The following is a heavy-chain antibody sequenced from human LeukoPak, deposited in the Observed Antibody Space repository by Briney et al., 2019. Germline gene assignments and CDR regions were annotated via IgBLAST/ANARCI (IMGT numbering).Heavy chain of an antibody. CDR2: INSDGSST. CDR1: GFTFSSYW. V-gene: IGHV3-74*01. D-gene: IGHD3-10*01. J-gene: IGHJ4*02. Sequence: GGSLRLSCAASGFTFSSYWMHWVRQAPGKGLVWVSRINSDGSSTSYADSVKGRFTISRDNAKNTLYLQMNSLRAEDTAVYYCARAPSILWLGELNRPIGDWGQGTLVTVSS. CDR3: ARAPSILWLGELNRPIGD.